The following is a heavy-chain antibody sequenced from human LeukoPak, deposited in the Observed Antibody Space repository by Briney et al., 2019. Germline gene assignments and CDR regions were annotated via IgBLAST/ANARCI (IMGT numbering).Heavy chain of an antibody. V-gene: IGHV3-7*01. CDR3: ARVIKGYYYDSSGYPDY. D-gene: IGHD3-22*01. CDR2: IKQDGSEK. J-gene: IGHJ4*02. CDR1: GLTFSNYW. Sequence: GGSLRLSCAASGLTFSNYWMDWVRQAPGKGLEWVANIKQDGSEKNYVDSVKGRFIISRDNAKNSLYLQMNSLRAEDTAVYYCARVIKGYYYDSSGYPDYWGQGTLVTVSS.